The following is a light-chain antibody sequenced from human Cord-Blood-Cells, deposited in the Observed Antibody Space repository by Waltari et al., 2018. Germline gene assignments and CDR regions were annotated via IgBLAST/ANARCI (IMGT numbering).Light chain of an antibody. CDR3: QQYGSSPLLT. CDR2: GAS. Sequence: EIVLTQSPGTLSLSPGERATLSCRASQSVSSSYLAWYQQKPGQAPRLLIDGASSRATGIPDRFSGSGSVTDFTLTISRLEPEDFAVYYCQQYGSSPLLTFGGGTKVEIK. V-gene: IGKV3-20*01. J-gene: IGKJ4*01. CDR1: QSVSSSY.